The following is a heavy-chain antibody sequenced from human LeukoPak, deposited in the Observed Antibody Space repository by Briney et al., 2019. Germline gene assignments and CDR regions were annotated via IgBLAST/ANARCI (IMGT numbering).Heavy chain of an antibody. CDR2: INHSGST. CDR1: GGPFSGYY. J-gene: IGHJ4*02. V-gene: IGHV4-34*01. D-gene: IGHD1-14*01. CDR3: ARGRGLNPRFSFDY. Sequence: KTSETLSLTCAVYGGPFSGYYWSWIRQPPGKGLEWIGEINHSGSTNYNPSLKSRVTISVDTSKNQFSLKLSSVTAADTAVYYCARGRGLNPRFSFDYWGQGTLVTVSS.